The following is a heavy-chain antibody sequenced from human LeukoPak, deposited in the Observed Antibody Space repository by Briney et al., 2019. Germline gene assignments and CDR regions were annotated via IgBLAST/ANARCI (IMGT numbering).Heavy chain of an antibody. Sequence: GGSLRLSCAASGFTFSSYAMSWVRQAPGKGLEWVSAIGSSGGGTYYADSVKGRFTISRDNSKNTLYLQMNSLRAEDTAVYYCAKSITMIVVVAYYFDYWGQGTLVTVSS. CDR1: GFTFSSYA. CDR3: AKSITMIVVVAYYFDY. CDR2: IGSSGGGT. J-gene: IGHJ4*02. D-gene: IGHD3-22*01. V-gene: IGHV3-23*01.